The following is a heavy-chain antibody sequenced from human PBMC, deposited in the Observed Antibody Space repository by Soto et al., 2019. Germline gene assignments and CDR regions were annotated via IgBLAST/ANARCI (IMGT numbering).Heavy chain of an antibody. V-gene: IGHV3-21*01. CDR3: ARVGGGYQLLHAFDI. CDR2: ISSSSSYI. Sequence: GGSLRLSCAASGFTFSSYSMNWVRDAPGKGLEWVSSISSSSSYIYYADSVKGRFTISRDNAKNSLYLQMNSLRAEDAAVYYCARVGGGYQLLHAFDIWGQGTMVTVSS. J-gene: IGHJ3*02. CDR1: GFTFSSYS. D-gene: IGHD2-2*01.